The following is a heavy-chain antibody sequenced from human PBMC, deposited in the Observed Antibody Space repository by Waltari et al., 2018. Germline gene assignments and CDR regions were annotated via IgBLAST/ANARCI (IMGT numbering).Heavy chain of an antibody. D-gene: IGHD1-26*01. CDR2: VNVGVGST. V-gene: IGHV1-3*01. CDR3: ATRHLLQGLVETAY. CDR1: GYHFPNFA. J-gene: IGHJ4*02. Sequence: QVQVLQSGDEVKKPGASVKISCQVSGYHFPNFAVDWVRLAPGQKSEWLGWVNVGVGSTKTSQKFNDRLTFTKDTAATTVYMELRGLTSQDTAVYYCATRHLLQGLVETAYWGQGTQVNVST.